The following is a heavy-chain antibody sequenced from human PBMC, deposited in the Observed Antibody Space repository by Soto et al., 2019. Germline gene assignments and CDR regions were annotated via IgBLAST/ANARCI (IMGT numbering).Heavy chain of an antibody. V-gene: IGHV4-38-2*02. Sequence: ASETLSLTCTVSGYSISSGYYWSWIRQTPGKGLEWIGSISHSGTSFYNPSLRSRVTISMDTSNNHFSLKLNSLTATDTAVYYCARASVGLSGRARCSDPSTQRTLV. D-gene: IGHD3-10*01. CDR2: ISHSGTS. J-gene: IGHJ5*02. CDR3: ARASVGLSGRARCSDP. CDR1: GYSISSGYY.